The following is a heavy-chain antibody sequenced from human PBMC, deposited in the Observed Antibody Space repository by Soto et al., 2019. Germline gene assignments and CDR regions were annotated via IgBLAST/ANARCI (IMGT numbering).Heavy chain of an antibody. CDR2: INDSGSI. D-gene: IGHD6-6*01. CDR1: GGSFSGYY. Sequence: SETLSLTCGVYGGSFSGYYWSWIRQPPGKGLEWIGEINDSGSINYNPSLKSRVTMSVDMSKNQFSLKLTSVTAADTAVYYCARGLYSSSPSYWGQGTLVTVSS. J-gene: IGHJ4*02. CDR3: ARGLYSSSPSY. V-gene: IGHV4-34*01.